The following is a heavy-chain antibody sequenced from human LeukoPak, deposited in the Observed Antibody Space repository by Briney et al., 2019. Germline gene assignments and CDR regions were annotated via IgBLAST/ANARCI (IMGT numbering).Heavy chain of an antibody. J-gene: IGHJ5*02. Sequence: SVTVSCKASGGTFSSYAISWVRQDPGQGLEWMGGIIPIFGTANYAQKFQGRVTITADESTSTAYMELSSLRSEDTAVYYCARAYDFWSGYYPNWFDPWGQGTLVTVSS. CDR1: GGTFSSYA. D-gene: IGHD3-3*01. CDR3: ARAYDFWSGYYPNWFDP. V-gene: IGHV1-69*13. CDR2: IIPIFGTA.